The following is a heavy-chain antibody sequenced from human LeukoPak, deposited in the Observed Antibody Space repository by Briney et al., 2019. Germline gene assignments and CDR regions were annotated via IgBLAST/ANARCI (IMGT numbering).Heavy chain of an antibody. CDR2: ISGSGGST. J-gene: IGHJ4*02. D-gene: IGHD3-10*01. CDR1: GFTFSSYA. Sequence: PGGSLRLSCAASGFTFSSYAMSWVRQAPGKGLEWVSAISGSGGSTYYADSVKGRFTISRDNSKNTLYLQTNSLRAEDTAVYYCAKDLVPSQWFGEWYWGQGTLVTVSS. CDR3: AKDLVPSQWFGEWY. V-gene: IGHV3-23*01.